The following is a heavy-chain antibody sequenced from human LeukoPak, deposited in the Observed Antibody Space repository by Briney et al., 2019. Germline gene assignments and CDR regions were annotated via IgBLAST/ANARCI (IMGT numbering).Heavy chain of an antibody. CDR3: ARGAPYGNYVGYYGMDV. D-gene: IGHD4-11*01. CDR1: GFTFSSYG. J-gene: IGHJ6*02. Sequence: GGSLRLSCAASGFTFSSYGMHWVRQAPGRGLEWVAVISYDGSNKYYADSVKGRFTISRDNSKNTLYLQMNSLRAEDTAVYYCARGAPYGNYVGYYGMDVWGQGTTVTVSS. V-gene: IGHV3-30*03. CDR2: ISYDGSNK.